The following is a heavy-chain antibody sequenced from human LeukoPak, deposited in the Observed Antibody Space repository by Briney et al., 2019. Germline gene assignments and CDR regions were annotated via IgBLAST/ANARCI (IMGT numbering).Heavy chain of an antibody. CDR2: INPNSGGT. CDR3: ARDPPRGIAVAGIESDY. Sequence: GASVKVSCKASGYTFTCYYMHWVRQAPGQGLEWMGRINPNSGGTNYAQKFQGRVTMTRDTSISTAYMELSRLRSDDTAVYYCARDPPRGIAVAGIESDYWGQGTLVTVSS. CDR1: GYTFTCYY. J-gene: IGHJ4*02. V-gene: IGHV1-2*06. D-gene: IGHD6-19*01.